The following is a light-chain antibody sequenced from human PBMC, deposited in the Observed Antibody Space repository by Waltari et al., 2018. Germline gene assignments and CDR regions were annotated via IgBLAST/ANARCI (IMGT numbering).Light chain of an antibody. Sequence: QSALTQPASVSGSPGQAITISCPRTPTVRGASSSFSWYQQHPGKAPKLIIYEVSNRPSGVSNRFSGSKSGNTASLTISGLQAEDEADYYCSSYTSSSTLGFGGGTKLTVL. CDR2: EVS. J-gene: IGLJ2*01. V-gene: IGLV2-14*01. CDR3: SSYTSSSTLG. CDR1: PTVRGASSS.